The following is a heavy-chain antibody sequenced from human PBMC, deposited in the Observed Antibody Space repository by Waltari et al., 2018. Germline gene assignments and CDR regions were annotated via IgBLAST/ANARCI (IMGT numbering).Heavy chain of an antibody. CDR2: IYYSGST. CDR1: GGSISSGGYY. V-gene: IGHV4-31*11. D-gene: IGHD3-3*01. J-gene: IGHJ5*02. CDR3: ARGLTIFGVVGWWFDP. Sequence: QVQLQQWGAGLLKPSETLSLTCAVYGGSISSGGYYWSWIRQHPGKGLEWIGYIYYSGSTYYNPSLKSRVTISVDTSKNQFSLKLSSVTAADTAVYYCARGLTIFGVVGWWFDPWGQGTLVTVSS.